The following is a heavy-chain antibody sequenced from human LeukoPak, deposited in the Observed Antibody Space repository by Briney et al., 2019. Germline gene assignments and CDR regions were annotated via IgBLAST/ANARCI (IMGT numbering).Heavy chain of an antibody. D-gene: IGHD3-22*01. V-gene: IGHV1-18*01. CDR1: GYTFTSYG. Sequence: ASVKVSCKASGYTFTSYGISWVRQAPGQGLEWMGWISAYNGNTNYAQKLQGRVTMTTDTSTSTAYMELRSLRSDDTAVYYCASVRDSSGYYHDAFDIWGQGTMVTVSS. CDR2: ISAYNGNT. J-gene: IGHJ3*02. CDR3: ASVRDSSGYYHDAFDI.